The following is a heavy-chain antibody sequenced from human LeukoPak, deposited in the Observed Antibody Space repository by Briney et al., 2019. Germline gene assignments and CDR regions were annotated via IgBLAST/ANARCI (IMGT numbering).Heavy chain of an antibody. V-gene: IGHV1-69*13. CDR2: IIPIFGTA. Sequence: ASVKVSCKASGYTLTNYYMHWVRQAPGQGLEWMGGIIPIFGTANYAQKFQGRVTITADESTSTAYMELSSLRSEDTAVYYCASRRMHRGFSGSYFAWWFDPWGQGTLVTVSS. D-gene: IGHD1-26*01. CDR3: ASRRMHRGFSGSYFAWWFDP. CDR1: GYTLTNYY. J-gene: IGHJ5*02.